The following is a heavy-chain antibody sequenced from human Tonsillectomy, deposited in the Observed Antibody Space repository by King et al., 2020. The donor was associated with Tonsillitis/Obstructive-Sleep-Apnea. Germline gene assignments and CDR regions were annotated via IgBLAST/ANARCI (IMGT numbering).Heavy chain of an antibody. Sequence: EVQLVESGGALVQPGGSLRLSCAASGFTFSGHSLNWVRQAPGKGLEWVSYISDSSSIMSYVDSVKGRFTISRDNAKNSLYLKMNTLREEDTAVYYCAVFAAPIDYWGQGTLVTVSS. D-gene: IGHD6-6*01. CDR1: GFTFSGHS. CDR2: ISDSSSIM. V-gene: IGHV3-48*02. CDR3: AVFAAPIDY. J-gene: IGHJ4*02.